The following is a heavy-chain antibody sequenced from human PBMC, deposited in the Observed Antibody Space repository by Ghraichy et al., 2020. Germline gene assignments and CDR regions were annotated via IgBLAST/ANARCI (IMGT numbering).Heavy chain of an antibody. V-gene: IGHV4-34*01. CDR3: ARGRGAAARPTPYYFDY. Sequence: SETLSLTCAVYGGSFSGYYWSWIRQPPGKGLEWIGEINHSGSTNYNPSLKSQVTISVDTSKNQFSLKLTSVTAADTAVYYGARGRGAAARPTPYYFDYWGQGTLVTVSS. J-gene: IGHJ4*02. CDR1: GGSFSGYY. CDR2: INHSGST. D-gene: IGHD6-13*01.